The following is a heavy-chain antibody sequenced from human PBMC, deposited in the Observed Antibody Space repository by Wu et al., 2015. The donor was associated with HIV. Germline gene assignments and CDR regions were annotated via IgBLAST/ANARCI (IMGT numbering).Heavy chain of an antibody. CDR3: ARGDYSSTSYYYYYSGR. J-gene: IGHJ6*03. CDR1: GYTFTSYG. CDR2: ISPYNGNT. D-gene: IGHD2-2*01. Sequence: QIQLVQSGAEVKKPGASVKVSCKTSGYTFTSYGISWVRQAPGQGLEWMGWISPYNGNTNYAQKFKGRVTMTSDKYTRTAYLELRSLGSDDTALYYCARGDYSSTSYYYYYSGRLGRRDHGHRLL. V-gene: IGHV1-18*01.